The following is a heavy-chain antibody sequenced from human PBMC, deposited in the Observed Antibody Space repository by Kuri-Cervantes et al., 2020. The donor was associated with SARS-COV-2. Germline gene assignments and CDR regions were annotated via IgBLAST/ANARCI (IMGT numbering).Heavy chain of an antibody. CDR2: IYPGDSDT. CDR1: GYSFTSYW. CDR3: ARQASIVGATTGFDY. J-gene: IGHJ4*02. V-gene: IGHV5-51*01. Sequence: GSVRLSCKGSGYSFTSYWIGWVRQMPGKGLERMGIIYPGDSDTRYSPSFQGQVTISDDKSISTAYLQWSSLKASDTAMYYCARQASIVGATTGFDYWGQGTLVTVSS. D-gene: IGHD1-26*01.